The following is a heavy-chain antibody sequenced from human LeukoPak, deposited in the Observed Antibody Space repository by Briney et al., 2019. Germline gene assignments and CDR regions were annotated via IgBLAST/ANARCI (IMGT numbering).Heavy chain of an antibody. J-gene: IGHJ4*02. CDR3: ARDLTGYSSGWYGYFDY. V-gene: IGHV3-21*01. Sequence: GGSLRLSCAASGFTFSSYSMNWVRQAPGKGLEWVSSISSSSSYIYYGDSVKGRFTISRDNAKNSLYLQMNSLRAEDTAVYYCARDLTGYSSGWYGYFDYWGQGTLVTVSS. CDR1: GFTFSSYS. CDR2: ISSSSSYI. D-gene: IGHD6-19*01.